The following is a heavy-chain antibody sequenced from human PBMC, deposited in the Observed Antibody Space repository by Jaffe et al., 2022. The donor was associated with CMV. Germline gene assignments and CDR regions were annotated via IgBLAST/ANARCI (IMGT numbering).Heavy chain of an antibody. D-gene: IGHD3-3*01. Sequence: EVQLVESGGGLVQPGGSLRLSCAASGFTFSSYAMSWVRQAPGKGLEWVSAISGSGGSTYYADSVKGRFTISRDNSKNTLYLQMNSLRAEDTAVYYCAKGAVLRFLEWFWWFDPWGQGTLVTVSS. CDR2: ISGSGGST. J-gene: IGHJ5*02. CDR1: GFTFSSYA. V-gene: IGHV3-23*04. CDR3: AKGAVLRFLEWFWWFDP.